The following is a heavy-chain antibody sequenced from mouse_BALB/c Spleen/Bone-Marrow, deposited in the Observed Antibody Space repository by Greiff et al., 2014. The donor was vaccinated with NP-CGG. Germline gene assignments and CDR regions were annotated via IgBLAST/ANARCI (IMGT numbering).Heavy chain of an antibody. V-gene: IGHV5-17*02. D-gene: IGHD2-14*01. J-gene: IGHJ3*01. Sequence: EVMLVESGGGLVQPGGSRKLSCAASGFTFSSFGMHWVRQAPEKGLEWVAYISSGSSTIYYAVTVKGGFTISRDNPKISLFLQMTSLRSKDTAMYYCASAYYRYEGAWFAYWGQGTLVTVSA. CDR2: ISSGSSTI. CDR3: ASAYYRYEGAWFAY. CDR1: GFTFSSFG.